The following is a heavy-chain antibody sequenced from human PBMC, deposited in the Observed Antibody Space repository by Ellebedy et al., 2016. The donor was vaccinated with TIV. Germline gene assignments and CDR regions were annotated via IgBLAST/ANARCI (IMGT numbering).Heavy chain of an antibody. V-gene: IGHV1-2*02. J-gene: IGHJ4*02. CDR3: VGGIAVAGYYFDY. Sequence: ASVKVSCXASGYTFTGYYMHWVRQAPGQGLEWMGWINPNSGGTNYAQKFQGRVTTTRDTSISTAYMELSRLRSDDTAVYYCVGGIAVAGYYFDYWGQGTLVTVSS. D-gene: IGHD6-19*01. CDR2: INPNSGGT. CDR1: GYTFTGYY.